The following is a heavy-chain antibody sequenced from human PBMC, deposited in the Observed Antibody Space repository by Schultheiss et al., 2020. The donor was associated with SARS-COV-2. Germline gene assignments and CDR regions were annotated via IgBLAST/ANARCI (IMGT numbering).Heavy chain of an antibody. CDR1: GGSISSSSYY. J-gene: IGHJ2*01. CDR3: ARYTALAARLDWYFDL. CDR2: IYYSGST. V-gene: IGHV4-39*07. Sequence: SETLSLTCTVSGGSISSSSYYWGWIRQPPGKGLEWIGSIYYSGSTYYNPSLKSRVTISVDTSKNQFSLKLSSVTAADTAVYYCARYTALAARLDWYFDLWGRGALVTVSS. D-gene: IGHD6-6*01.